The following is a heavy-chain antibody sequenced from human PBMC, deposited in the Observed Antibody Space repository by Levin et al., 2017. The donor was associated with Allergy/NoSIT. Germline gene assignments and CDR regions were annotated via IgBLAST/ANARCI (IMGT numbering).Heavy chain of an antibody. Sequence: SSETLSLTCAVYGGSFSGYYWSWIRQPPGKGLEWIGEINHSGSTNYNPSLKSRVTISVDTSKNQFSLKLSSVTAADTAVYYCARGNPPLWVVPAAKTRRWFDPWGQGTLVTVSS. CDR2: INHSGST. CDR3: ARGNPPLWVVPAAKTRRWFDP. J-gene: IGHJ5*02. D-gene: IGHD2-2*01. CDR1: GGSFSGYY. V-gene: IGHV4-34*01.